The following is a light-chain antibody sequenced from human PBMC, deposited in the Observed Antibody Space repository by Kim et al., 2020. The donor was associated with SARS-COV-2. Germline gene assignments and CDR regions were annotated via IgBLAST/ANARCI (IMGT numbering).Light chain of an antibody. V-gene: IGKV6-21*02. CDR1: QSIDFA. J-gene: IGKJ2*01. CDR2: YAS. CDR3: HQSGGLPYT. Sequence: SVTPKEKVTITCRASQSIDFALQWYQQKPDQPPELLIKYASQSISGVPSRFSGRGSGTDFTLTINGLEAEDAATYYCHQSGGLPYTFGQGTKLEI.